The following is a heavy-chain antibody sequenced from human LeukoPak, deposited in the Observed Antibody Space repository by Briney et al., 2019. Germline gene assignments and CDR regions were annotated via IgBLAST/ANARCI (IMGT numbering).Heavy chain of an antibody. CDR1: GYTFTGYY. Sequence: GASVKVSCKASGYTFTGYYMHWVRQAPGQGLEWMGWISAYNGNTNYAQKLQGRVTMTTDTSTSTAYMELRSLRSDDTAVYYCARASYDSSGYYPEGAFDIWGQGTMVTVSS. V-gene: IGHV1-18*04. D-gene: IGHD3-22*01. J-gene: IGHJ3*02. CDR3: ARASYDSSGYYPEGAFDI. CDR2: ISAYNGNT.